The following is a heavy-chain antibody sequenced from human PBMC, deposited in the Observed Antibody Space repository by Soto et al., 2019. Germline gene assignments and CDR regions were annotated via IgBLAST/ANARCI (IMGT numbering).Heavy chain of an antibody. D-gene: IGHD2-2*01. CDR1: GFTFTSSA. CDR3: AADSGLVTAARSYHYYYYYMDV. V-gene: IGHV1-58*02. CDR2: IVVGSGNT. Sequence: VKVSCKASGFTFTSSAMQWVRQARGRRLEWIGWIVVGSGNTNYAQKFQERVTITRDMSTSTAYMELSSLRSEDTAVYYCAADSGLVTAARSYHYYYYYMDVWGKGTTVTVSS. J-gene: IGHJ6*03.